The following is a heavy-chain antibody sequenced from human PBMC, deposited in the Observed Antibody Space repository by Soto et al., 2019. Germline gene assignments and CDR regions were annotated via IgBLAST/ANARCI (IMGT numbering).Heavy chain of an antibody. CDR1: GGTFSIYA. CDR3: AREAAAGRPRFDL. CDR2: IIPIFGTT. Sequence: SVKVSCKASGGTFSIYAITWVRQAPGQGLEWMGGIIPIFGTTNYTHKFQGRLTITADASTSTAYMELSSLRSDDTAVYYCAREAAAGRPRFDLWGQGTLVTVSS. J-gene: IGHJ5*02. D-gene: IGHD6-13*01. V-gene: IGHV1-69*13.